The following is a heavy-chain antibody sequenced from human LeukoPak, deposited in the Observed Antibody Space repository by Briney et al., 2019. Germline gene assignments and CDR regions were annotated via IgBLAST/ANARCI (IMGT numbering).Heavy chain of an antibody. V-gene: IGHV3-21*04. CDR3: AKGRYSGYDSKDS. D-gene: IGHD5-12*01. Sequence: GGSLRLSCAASGFTFSNFAMTWVRQAPGKGLEWVSSIVGSSSTYYADSLKGRFTISRDNAKNSLYLQMNSLRAEDTAVYFCAKGRYSGYDSKDSWGQGTLVTVSS. J-gene: IGHJ4*02. CDR2: IVGSSST. CDR1: GFTFSNFA.